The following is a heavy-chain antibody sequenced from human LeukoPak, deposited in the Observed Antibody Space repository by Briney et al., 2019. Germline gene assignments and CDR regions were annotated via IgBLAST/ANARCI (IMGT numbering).Heavy chain of an antibody. D-gene: IGHD6-19*01. V-gene: IGHV3-11*04. CDR2: ISSSGSTI. CDR3: ARVYSSGPYDFDY. J-gene: IGHJ4*02. Sequence: PGGSLRLSCAASGFTFSDYYMSWIRQAPGKGLEWVSYISSSGSTIYYADSVKGRFTISRDNAKNSLYLQMNSLRAEDTAVYYCARVYSSGPYDFDYWGQGTLVTVSS. CDR1: GFTFSDYY.